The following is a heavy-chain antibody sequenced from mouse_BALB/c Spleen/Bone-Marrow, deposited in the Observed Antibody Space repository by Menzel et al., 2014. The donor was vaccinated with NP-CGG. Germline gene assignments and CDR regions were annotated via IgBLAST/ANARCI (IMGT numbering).Heavy chain of an antibody. CDR1: GFTFSSXA. CDR3: ARDYGNYGFAY. D-gene: IGHD2-1*01. Sequence: EVKLVESGGGLVKPGGSLKLSCAASGFTFSSXAXSWVRQTPXKRLEWVATISSGGSYTYYPDSVKGRFTISRDNAKNTLYLQMSSLRSEDTAMYYCARDYGNYGFAYWGQGTLVTVSA. V-gene: IGHV5-9-1*01. CDR2: ISSGGSYT. J-gene: IGHJ3*01.